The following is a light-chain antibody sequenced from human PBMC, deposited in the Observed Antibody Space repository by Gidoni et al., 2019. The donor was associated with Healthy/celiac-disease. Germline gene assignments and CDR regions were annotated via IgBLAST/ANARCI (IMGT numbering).Light chain of an antibody. V-gene: IGKV3-11*01. CDR1: QIVSSY. Sequence: IVLTQSPATLSWSPGERDTLSCRASQIVSSYLAWYQPNPGQAPRLLLYDASNSATGIPARFSGSGSGTDFSLSISSLEPEDFAVYYCQQRSNWPLMYTFGQGTKLELK. J-gene: IGKJ2*01. CDR3: QQRSNWPLMYT. CDR2: DAS.